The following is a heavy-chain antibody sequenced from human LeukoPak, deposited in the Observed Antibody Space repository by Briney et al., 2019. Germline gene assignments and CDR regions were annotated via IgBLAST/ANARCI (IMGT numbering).Heavy chain of an antibody. J-gene: IGHJ4*02. Sequence: GGSLRLSCAASGFTFSSYAMSWVRQAPGKGLEWVSAISGSGGSTYYADSVKGRFTISRDNSKNTLYLQMNSLRAGDTAVYYCARAMGHCSSTSCPIDYWGQGTLVTVSS. V-gene: IGHV3-23*01. CDR1: GFTFSSYA. D-gene: IGHD2-2*01. CDR2: ISGSGGST. CDR3: ARAMGHCSSTSCPIDY.